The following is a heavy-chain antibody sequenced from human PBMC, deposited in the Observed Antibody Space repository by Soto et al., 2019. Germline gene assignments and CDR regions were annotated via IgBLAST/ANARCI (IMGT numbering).Heavy chain of an antibody. CDR1: GYTFTSYG. Sequence: GASVKVSCKASGYTFTSYGISWVRQAPGQGLEWMGWISAYNGNTNYAQKLQGRVTMTTDTSTSTAYMELRSLRSDDTAVYYSARDFGVDQKVRLYSSSWWYFDYWGQGTLVTVSS. CDR2: ISAYNGNT. D-gene: IGHD6-13*01. J-gene: IGHJ4*02. CDR3: ARDFGVDQKVRLYSSSWWYFDY. V-gene: IGHV1-18*01.